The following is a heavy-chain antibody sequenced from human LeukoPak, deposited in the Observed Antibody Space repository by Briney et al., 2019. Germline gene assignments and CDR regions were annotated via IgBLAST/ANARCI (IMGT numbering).Heavy chain of an antibody. D-gene: IGHD3-10*01. Sequence: SGPTLVNPTQTLTLTCTFSGFALPTSGVGVGWIRQPPGKALEWLALIYWNDKRRYSPSLKSRLTITKDTSKNQVVLTMTNMDPVDTATYYCAHSRYYYGTGLFDYWGQGTPVTVSS. CDR3: AHSRYYYGTGLFDY. J-gene: IGHJ4*02. V-gene: IGHV2-5*01. CDR2: IYWNDKR. CDR1: GFALPTSGVG.